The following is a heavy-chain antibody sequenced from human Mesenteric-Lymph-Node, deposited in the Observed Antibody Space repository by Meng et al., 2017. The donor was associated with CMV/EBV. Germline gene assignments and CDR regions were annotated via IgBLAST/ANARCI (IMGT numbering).Heavy chain of an antibody. V-gene: IGHV3-21*01. J-gene: IGHJ5*02. CDR3: ARGVFP. CDR2: ISSSSSYI. CDR1: GLTFRTFP. Sequence: GESLKISCVVSGLTFRTFPMHWVRQAPGKGLEWVSSISSSSSYIYYADSVKGRFTISRDNAKNSLYLQMNSLRAEDTAVYYCARGVFPWGQGTLVTVSS.